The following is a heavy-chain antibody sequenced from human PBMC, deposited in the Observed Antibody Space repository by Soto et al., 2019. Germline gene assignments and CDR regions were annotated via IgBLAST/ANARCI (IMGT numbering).Heavy chain of an antibody. CDR3: ARRARVVVPAAISAGYYYGMDV. J-gene: IGHJ6*02. V-gene: IGHV1-69*13. D-gene: IGHD2-2*02. CDR1: GGTFSCYA. CDR2: IIPIFGTA. Sequence: ASVKVSCKASGGTFSCYAISWVRQAPGQGLEWMGGIIPIFGTANYAQKFQGRVTITADESTSTAYMELSSLRSEDTAVYYCARRARVVVPAAISAGYYYGMDVWGQGTTVTVSS.